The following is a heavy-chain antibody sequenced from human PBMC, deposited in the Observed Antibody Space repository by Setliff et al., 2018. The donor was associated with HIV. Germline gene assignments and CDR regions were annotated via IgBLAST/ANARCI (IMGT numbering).Heavy chain of an antibody. CDR1: GGSISSYH. D-gene: IGHD5-12*01. V-gene: IGHV4-59*01. CDR2: IYYSGST. CDR3: ARDHIVATIRDYYYGMDV. Sequence: SETLSLTCAVSGGSISSYHWNWIRQPPGKGLEWIGYIYYSGSTNYNPSLKSRVTISVDTSKNQFSLKLSSVTAADTAVYYCARDHIVATIRDYYYGMDVWGQGTTVTVSS. J-gene: IGHJ6*02.